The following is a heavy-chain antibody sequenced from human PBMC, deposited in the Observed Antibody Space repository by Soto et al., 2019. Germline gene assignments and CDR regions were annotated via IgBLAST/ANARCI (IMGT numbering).Heavy chain of an antibody. V-gene: IGHV3-30-3*01. CDR2: ISYDGSNK. Sequence: GGSLRLSCAASGFTFSSYAMHWVRQAPGKGLEWVAVISYDGSNKYYADSVKGRFTISRDNSKNTLYLQMNSLRAEDTAVYYCARDSNSGGFDYWSRGTLVTVSS. CDR1: GFTFSSYA. D-gene: IGHD6-19*01. CDR3: ARDSNSGGFDY. J-gene: IGHJ4*02.